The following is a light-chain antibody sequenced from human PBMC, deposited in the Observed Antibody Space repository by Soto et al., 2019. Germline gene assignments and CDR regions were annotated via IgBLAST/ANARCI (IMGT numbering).Light chain of an antibody. J-gene: IGLJ2*01. Sequence: QSVLTQPASVSGSPGQSITISCTGTSSDVGGYNYVSWYQQHPGKAPKLMIYDVSNRPSGVSNRFSGSKSGNTASLSISGLQPEDEADYYCSSYTISSTVVFGGGTKLTVL. CDR3: SSYTISSTVV. CDR2: DVS. CDR1: SSDVGGYNY. V-gene: IGLV2-14*01.